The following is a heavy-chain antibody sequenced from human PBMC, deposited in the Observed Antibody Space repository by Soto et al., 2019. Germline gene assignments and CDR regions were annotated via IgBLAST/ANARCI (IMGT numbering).Heavy chain of an antibody. V-gene: IGHV1-3*01. CDR3: ARARSSMVRGVISYYMDV. CDR2: INAGNGNT. J-gene: IGHJ6*03. CDR1: GYTFTSHA. D-gene: IGHD3-10*01. Sequence: ASVKVSCKASGYTFTSHAMHWVRQAPGQRLEWMGWINAGNGNTKYSQKFQGRVTITRDTSASTAYMELSSLRSEDTAVYYCARARSSMVRGVISYYMDVWGKGTTVTVSS.